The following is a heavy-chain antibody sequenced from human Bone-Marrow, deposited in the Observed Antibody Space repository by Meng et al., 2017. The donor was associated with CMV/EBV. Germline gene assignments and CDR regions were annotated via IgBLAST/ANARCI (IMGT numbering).Heavy chain of an antibody. J-gene: IGHJ6*02. Sequence: SETLSLTCTVSGGSISSGGYYWSWIRQHPGKGLEWIGYIYYSGSTYYNPSLKSRVTISVDTSKNQFSLKLSSVTAADTAVYYCARDWKFARFPILYGMDVWGQGTTVTVSS. D-gene: IGHD3-3*01. CDR2: IYYSGST. CDR1: GGSISSGGYY. V-gene: IGHV4-31*03. CDR3: ARDWKFARFPILYGMDV.